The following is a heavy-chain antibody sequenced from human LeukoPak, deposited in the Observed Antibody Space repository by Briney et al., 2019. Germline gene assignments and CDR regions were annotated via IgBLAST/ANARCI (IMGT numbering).Heavy chain of an antibody. V-gene: IGHV4-34*01. Sequence: PSETLSLTCAVYGGSFSGYYWSWIRQPPGKGLEWIGEINHSGSTNYNPSLKSRVTISVDTSKNQFSLKLSSVTAADTAVYYCARGKAGDCSSISCPKGYFDYWGQGTLVTVSS. CDR1: GGSFSGYY. CDR2: INHSGST. D-gene: IGHD2-2*01. J-gene: IGHJ4*02. CDR3: ARGKAGDCSSISCPKGYFDY.